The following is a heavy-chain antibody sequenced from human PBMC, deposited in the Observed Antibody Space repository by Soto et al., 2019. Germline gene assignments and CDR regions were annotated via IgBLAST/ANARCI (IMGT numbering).Heavy chain of an antibody. J-gene: IGHJ4*02. CDR3: AKGERMVRGVFSYYYFDY. Sequence: SLRLSCAASGFTFGDYAMHWVRQAPGKGLEWVSGISWNSGSIGYADSVKGRLTISRDNAKNSLYLQMNSLRAEDTALYYCAKGERMVRGVFSYYYFDYWGQGTLVTVSS. D-gene: IGHD3-10*01. CDR2: ISWNSGSI. CDR1: GFTFGDYA. V-gene: IGHV3-9*01.